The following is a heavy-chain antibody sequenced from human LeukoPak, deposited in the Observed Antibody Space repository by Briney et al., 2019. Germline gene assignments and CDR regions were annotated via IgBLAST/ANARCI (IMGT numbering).Heavy chain of an antibody. CDR3: SRGWLQPDY. V-gene: IGHV3-21*01. CDR2: ISSSSTYI. D-gene: IGHD5-18*01. Sequence: PGGSLRLSCAASGFTFTDYSMNWVRQAPGKGLEWVSSISSSSTYIYYADSVKGRFTISRDNAENSLYLQMNSLRAEDTAVYYCSRGWLQPDYWGQGTLVTVSS. J-gene: IGHJ4*02. CDR1: GFTFTDYS.